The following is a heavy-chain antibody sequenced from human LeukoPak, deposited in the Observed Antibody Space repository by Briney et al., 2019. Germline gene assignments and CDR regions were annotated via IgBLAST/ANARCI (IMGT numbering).Heavy chain of an antibody. D-gene: IGHD3-10*01. CDR2: IKSKTDGGTT. CDR3: TTGPYDYGSGTYYH. Sequence: GGSLRLSCAASGFTFSNAWMSWVRQAPGKGLEWVGRIKSKTDGGTTDYAAPVKGRFTISRGDSKNTLYVQMNSLKTEDTAVYYCTTGPYDYGSGTYYHWGQGTLVTVSS. CDR1: GFTFSNAW. V-gene: IGHV3-15*01. J-gene: IGHJ4*02.